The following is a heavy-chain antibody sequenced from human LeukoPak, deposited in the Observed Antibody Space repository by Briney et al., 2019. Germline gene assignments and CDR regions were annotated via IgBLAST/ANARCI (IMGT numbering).Heavy chain of an antibody. CDR1: GGSISRGSYY. Sequence: PSETLSLTCTVSGGSISRGSYYWSWIRQPAGKGLEWIGRISTSGSTIYNPSLKSRVTISADTSKNQFSLTLSSVTAADTAVYYCATDDYGDYNRAFDIWGQGTMVTVSS. V-gene: IGHV4-61*02. CDR3: ATDDYGDYNRAFDI. J-gene: IGHJ3*02. CDR2: ISTSGST. D-gene: IGHD4-17*01.